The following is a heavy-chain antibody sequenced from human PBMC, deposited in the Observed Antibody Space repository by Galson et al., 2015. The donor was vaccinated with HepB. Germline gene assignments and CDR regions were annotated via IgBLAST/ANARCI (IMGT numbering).Heavy chain of an antibody. D-gene: IGHD3-16*01. Sequence: SVKVSCKASGYTFTSYAMNWVRQAPGQGLEWMGWINTNTGNPTYAQGFTGRFVFSLDTSVSTAYLQISSLKAEDTAVYYCARSGDGGGWYYFDYWGQGTLVTVSS. J-gene: IGHJ4*02. CDR1: GYTFTSYA. CDR3: ARSGDGGGWYYFDY. CDR2: INTNTGNP. V-gene: IGHV7-4-1*02.